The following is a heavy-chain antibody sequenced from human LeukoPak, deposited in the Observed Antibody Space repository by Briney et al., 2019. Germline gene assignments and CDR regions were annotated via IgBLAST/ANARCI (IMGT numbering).Heavy chain of an antibody. D-gene: IGHD2-15*01. CDR1: GFTFSSYG. CDR2: IRYDGSNK. J-gene: IGHJ6*03. Sequence: PGGSLRLSCAASGFTFSSYGMHWVRQAPGKGLEWVAFIRYDGSNKYYADSVKGRFTISRDNSKNTLYLQMNSLRAEDTAVYYCAKDQDIVVVVAANSYYYYYMDVWGKGTTVTISS. CDR3: AKDQDIVVVVAANSYYYYYMDV. V-gene: IGHV3-30*02.